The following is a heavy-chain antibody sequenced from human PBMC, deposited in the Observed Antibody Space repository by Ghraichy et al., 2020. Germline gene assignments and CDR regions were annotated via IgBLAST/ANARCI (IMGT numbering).Heavy chain of an antibody. CDR3: ARGARIQLWSKKYGMDV. J-gene: IGHJ6*02. Sequence: ASVKVSCKASGYTFTSYDINWVRQATGQGLEWMGWMNPNSGNTGYAQKFQGRVTMTRNTSISTAYMELSSLRSEDTAVYYCARGARIQLWSKKYGMDVWGQGTTVTVSS. V-gene: IGHV1-8*01. D-gene: IGHD5-18*01. CDR2: MNPNSGNT. CDR1: GYTFTSYD.